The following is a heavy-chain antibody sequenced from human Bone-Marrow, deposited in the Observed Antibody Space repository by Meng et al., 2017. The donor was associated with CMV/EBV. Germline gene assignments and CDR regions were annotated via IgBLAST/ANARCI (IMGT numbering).Heavy chain of an antibody. CDR1: GDSISSSSYY. Sequence: SETLSLTCSVSGDSISSSSYYWAWIRQPPGKGLEWIGSIYYSGSTYYNPSLKSRVTMSRDTSKNQLTLQLTSLTAADTAVYFCAREPTYNAAGNWFDPWGLGIRVTVYS. J-gene: IGHJ5*02. D-gene: IGHD1-14*01. CDR3: AREPTYNAAGNWFDP. V-gene: IGHV4-39*06. CDR2: IYYSGST.